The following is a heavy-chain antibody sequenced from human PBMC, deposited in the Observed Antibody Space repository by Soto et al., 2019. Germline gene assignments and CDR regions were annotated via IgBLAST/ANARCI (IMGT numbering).Heavy chain of an antibody. CDR1: GFTFSSYA. J-gene: IGHJ5*02. CDR2: ILYDGSNK. CDR3: ARGVKGGGSWYVLSGWFDP. V-gene: IGHV3-30-3*01. Sequence: HPGGALRLSCAVSGFTFSSYAMNWVHQAPGKGLEWVAVILYDGSNKCYADSVKCRFTISRDNSKNTLYLQMNSVRAEDTAVYYCARGVKGGGSWYVLSGWFDPWRQGTLVTVSS. D-gene: IGHD6-13*01.